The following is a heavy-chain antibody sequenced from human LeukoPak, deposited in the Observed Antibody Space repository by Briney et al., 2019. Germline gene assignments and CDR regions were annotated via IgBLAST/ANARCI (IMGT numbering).Heavy chain of an antibody. D-gene: IGHD3-10*01. Sequence: SETLSLTCAVSSGSIFSSNWWSWVRQPPGKGLEWIGQIFHSGSTTYSPSLKSRVTISVDKSKNQFSLRLTSVTAADTAVYYCATGPGRYGGWGQGTLVTVSS. CDR1: SGSIFSSNW. J-gene: IGHJ4*02. CDR2: IFHSGST. CDR3: ATGPGRYGG. V-gene: IGHV4-4*02.